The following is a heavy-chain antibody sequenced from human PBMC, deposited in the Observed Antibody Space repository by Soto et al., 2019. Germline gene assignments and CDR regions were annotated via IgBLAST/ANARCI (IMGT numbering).Heavy chain of an antibody. J-gene: IGHJ4*02. Sequence: QVQLQQWGAGLLKPSETLSLNCAVTGGSLSGYYWSWIRQPPGKGLEWIGEVKDGGHTNYSPSLRGRVTLSSDPSNNQFSLRLNSVTAADTGVYYCARGQEGVVATHWDQGSLVTVSP. CDR1: GGSLSGYY. CDR2: VKDGGHT. V-gene: IGHV4-34*01. D-gene: IGHD5-12*01. CDR3: ARGQEGVVATH.